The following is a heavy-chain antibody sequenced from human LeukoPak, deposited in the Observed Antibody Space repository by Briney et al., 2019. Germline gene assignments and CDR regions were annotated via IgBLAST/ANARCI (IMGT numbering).Heavy chain of an antibody. CDR1: GFTFSSYD. CDR2: IWFDGSNK. Sequence: GGSLRLSCAASGFTFSSYDMHWVRQAPGKGLEWVAVIWFDGSNKYYADSVKGRFTISRDNSKNTLYLQMNSLRAEDTAVYYCARPSGSYWYFDLWGRGTLVTVSS. D-gene: IGHD1-26*01. J-gene: IGHJ2*01. V-gene: IGHV3-33*01. CDR3: ARPSGSYWYFDL.